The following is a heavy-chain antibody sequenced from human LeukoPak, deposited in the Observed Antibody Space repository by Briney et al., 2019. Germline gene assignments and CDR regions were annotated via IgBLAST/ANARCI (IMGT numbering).Heavy chain of an antibody. Sequence: SKTLSLSCTVSGGSISSYYWSWIRQPPGKGLEWIGYVHHSGTTKYNPSLKSRVTISIDTSKNQFSLKLSSVTATDTAVYYCARDAAVPGPIDYWGQGTLVTVSS. V-gene: IGHV4-59*01. CDR2: VHHSGTT. J-gene: IGHJ4*02. CDR3: ARDAAVPGPIDY. CDR1: GGSISSYY. D-gene: IGHD6-19*01.